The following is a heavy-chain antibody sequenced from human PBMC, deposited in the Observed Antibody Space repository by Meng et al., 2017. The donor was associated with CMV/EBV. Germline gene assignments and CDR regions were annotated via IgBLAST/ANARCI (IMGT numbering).Heavy chain of an antibody. Sequence: SETLSLTCTVSGGSVSSGSYYWSWIRQPPGKGLEWIGYIYYSGSTNYNPSLKSRVTISVDTSKNQFSLKLSSVTAADTAVYYCARGRMYSSSSWILHWFDPWGQGTLVTVSS. CDR2: IYYSGST. D-gene: IGHD6-6*01. CDR1: GGSVSSGSYY. V-gene: IGHV4-61*01. J-gene: IGHJ5*02. CDR3: ARGRMYSSSSWILHWFDP.